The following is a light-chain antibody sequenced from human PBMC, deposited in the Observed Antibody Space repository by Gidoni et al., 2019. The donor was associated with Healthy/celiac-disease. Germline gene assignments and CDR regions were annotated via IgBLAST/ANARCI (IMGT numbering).Light chain of an antibody. J-gene: IGKJ1*01. CDR1: QGISSY. Sequence: AIRMTQSPSSFSASTGDRVTITCRASQGISSYLAWYQQKPGKPPKLLIYAASTLQSRVPSRFSGSGSGTDFTLTISCLQSEDFATYYCQQYYSYPRTFGQGTKVEIK. CDR2: AAS. CDR3: QQYYSYPRT. V-gene: IGKV1-8*01.